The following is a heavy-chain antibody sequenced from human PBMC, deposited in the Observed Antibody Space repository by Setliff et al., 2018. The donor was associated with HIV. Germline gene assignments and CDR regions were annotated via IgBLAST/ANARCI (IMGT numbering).Heavy chain of an antibody. J-gene: IGHJ4*02. Sequence: GGSLRLSCAASGFTFSSCGMHWVRQAPGKGLEWVAFIRYDGSNKYYADSVKGRFTISRDNSKNTLYLQMNSLRAEDTAVYYCAKDHYYDSSGGLYWGQGTLVTVSS. CDR3: AKDHYYDSSGGLY. CDR1: GFTFSSCG. CDR2: IRYDGSNK. V-gene: IGHV3-30*02. D-gene: IGHD3-22*01.